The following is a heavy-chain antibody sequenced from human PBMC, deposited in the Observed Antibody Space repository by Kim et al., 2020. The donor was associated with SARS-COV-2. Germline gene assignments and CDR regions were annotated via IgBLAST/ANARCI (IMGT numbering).Heavy chain of an antibody. CDR3: ARVPSARNYYDSSGHGENYYCCGMDV. CDR2: ISAYNGNT. J-gene: IGHJ6*02. CDR1: GYTFTSYG. Sequence: ASVKFSCKASGYTFTSYGISWVRQAPGQGLEWMGWISAYNGNTNYAQKLQGRVTMTTDTSTSTAYMELRSLRSDDTAVYYCARVPSARNYYDSSGHGENYYCCGMDVWGQGTTVTVSS. V-gene: IGHV1-18*01. D-gene: IGHD3-22*01.